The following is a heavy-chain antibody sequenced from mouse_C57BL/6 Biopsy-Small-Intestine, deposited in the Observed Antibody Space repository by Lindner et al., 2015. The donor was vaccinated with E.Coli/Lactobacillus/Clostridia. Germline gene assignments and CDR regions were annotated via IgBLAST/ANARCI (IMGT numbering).Heavy chain of an antibody. Sequence: VQLQESGGGLVKPGGSLKLSCAASGFTFSDYGMHWVRQAPEKGLEWVAYISSGSSTTYYADTVKGRFTISRDNAKNTLFLQMTSLRSEDTAMYYCARGNDGSFDYWGQGTTLTVSS. CDR3: ARGNDGSFDY. CDR2: ISSGSSTT. V-gene: IGHV5-17*01. D-gene: IGHD2-3*01. CDR1: GFTFSDYG. J-gene: IGHJ2*01.